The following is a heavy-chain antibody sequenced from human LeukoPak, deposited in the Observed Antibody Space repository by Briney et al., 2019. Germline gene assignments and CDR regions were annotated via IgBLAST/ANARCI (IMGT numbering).Heavy chain of an antibody. V-gene: IGHV1-2*02. Sequence: ASVKVSCKASGYSFTGYYMHWVRQAPGQGLEWMGWINPNSGGTNYAQKFQGRVTMTRDTSISTAYMELSRLRSDDTAVYYCASQEQLVYGMDVWGQGTTVTVSS. CDR3: ASQEQLVYGMDV. D-gene: IGHD6-6*01. J-gene: IGHJ6*02. CDR2: INPNSGGT. CDR1: GYSFTGYY.